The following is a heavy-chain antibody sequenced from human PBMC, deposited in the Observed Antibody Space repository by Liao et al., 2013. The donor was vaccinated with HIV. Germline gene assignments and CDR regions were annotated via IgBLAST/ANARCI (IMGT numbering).Heavy chain of an antibody. CDR1: GASVSTYH. D-gene: IGHD3-10*01. CDR3: VRGGGSGSSFFDY. Sequence: QVQLQESGPGLVKPSETLSLTCTVSGASVSTYHWSWIRQSAEKGLEWIGRVHVSGTTTYNPSLRDRLIMSVDTSKNQFSLKLSSVTAADTAVYYCVRGGGSGSSFFDYLGPREPVGHRLL. J-gene: IGHJ4*02. V-gene: IGHV4-4*07. CDR2: VHVSGTT.